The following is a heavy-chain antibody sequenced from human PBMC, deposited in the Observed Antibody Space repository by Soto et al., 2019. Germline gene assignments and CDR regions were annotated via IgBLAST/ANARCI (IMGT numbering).Heavy chain of an antibody. D-gene: IGHD3-10*01. CDR3: VRVGYAYGNDP. CDR1: GFTFSDYY. V-gene: IGHV3-11*01. J-gene: IGHJ5*02. Sequence: QVQLVESGGGLVKPGGSLRLSCAASGFTFSDYYMSWIRQAPGKGLEWVSYISPSGGTIYYADSVKGRFTLSRDNAKNSLYLQMNSQRAEDTAVYHCVRVGYAYGNDPWGQGTLVAVSS. CDR2: ISPSGGTI.